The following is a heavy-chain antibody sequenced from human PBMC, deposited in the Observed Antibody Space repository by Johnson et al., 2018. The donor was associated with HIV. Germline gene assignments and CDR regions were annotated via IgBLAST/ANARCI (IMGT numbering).Heavy chain of an antibody. CDR1: GFTFDDYA. J-gene: IGHJ3*02. Sequence: VYLVESGGGVVRPGGSLRLSCAASGFTFDDYAMSWVRQAPGKGLEWVANIKQDGSEKYYVDSVKGRFTISRDNAKNPLYLQMNSLRAEDTALYYCARDRTGGSYPRAFDIWGQGTMVTVSS. V-gene: IGHV3-7*03. CDR3: ARDRTGGSYPRAFDI. CDR2: IKQDGSEK. D-gene: IGHD1-26*01.